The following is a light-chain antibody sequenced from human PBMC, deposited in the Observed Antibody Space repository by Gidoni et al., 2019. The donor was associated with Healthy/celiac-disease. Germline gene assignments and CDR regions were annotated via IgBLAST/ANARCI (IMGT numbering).Light chain of an antibody. CDR1: SSDVGGYNY. J-gene: IGLJ2*01. CDR2: DVS. V-gene: IGLV2-14*01. Sequence: QSALPQPPSVYGPPGQSITISCTGTSSDVGGYNYVSCYQQHPGKAPKLMIYDVSNRPSGVSNRFSGSKSGNTASLTISGLQAEDEADYYCSSYTSSSTPVVFGGGTKLTVL. CDR3: SSYTSSSTPVV.